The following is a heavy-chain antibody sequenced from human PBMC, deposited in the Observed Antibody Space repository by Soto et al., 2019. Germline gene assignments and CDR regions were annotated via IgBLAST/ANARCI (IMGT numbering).Heavy chain of an antibody. Sequence: QVQLVQSGAEVKKPGASVKVSCKASGYTFTSYGISWVRQAPGQGLEWMGWISAYNGNTNYAQKLQGRVTMTTDTSTSTAYMELRSLRPDDTAVYYCARDLSIVVAPYYFDYWGQGTLVTVSS. J-gene: IGHJ4*02. CDR1: GYTFTSYG. CDR3: ARDLSIVVAPYYFDY. V-gene: IGHV1-18*01. D-gene: IGHD3-22*01. CDR2: ISAYNGNT.